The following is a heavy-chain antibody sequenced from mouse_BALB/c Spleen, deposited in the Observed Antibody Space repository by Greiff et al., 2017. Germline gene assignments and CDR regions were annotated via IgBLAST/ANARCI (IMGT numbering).Heavy chain of an antibody. CDR3: ARGPGAMDY. CDR2: IDPENGNT. Sequence: VQLQQSGAELVRSGASVKLSCTASGFNIKDYYMPWVKQRPEQGLEWIGWIDPENGNTIYDPKFQGKASITADTSSNTAYLQLSSLTSEDTAVYYCARGPGAMDYWGQGTSVTVSS. J-gene: IGHJ4*01. CDR1: GFNIKDYY. V-gene: IGHV14-1*02.